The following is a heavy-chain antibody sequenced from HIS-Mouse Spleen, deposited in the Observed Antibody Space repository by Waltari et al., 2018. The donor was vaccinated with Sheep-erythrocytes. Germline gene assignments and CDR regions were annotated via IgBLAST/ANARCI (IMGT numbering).Heavy chain of an antibody. CDR3: ARDTGTDAFDI. CDR1: GFTLSSYS. D-gene: IGHD1-1*01. CDR2: ISSSSSYI. J-gene: IGHJ3*02. V-gene: IGHV3-21*01. Sequence: EVQLVESGGGLIKPGGSLRLSCAASGFTLSSYSMTWVRQAPGKGLELVSSISSSSSYIYYADSVKGRFTISRDNAKNSLYLQMNSLRAEDTAVYYCARDTGTDAFDIWGQGTMVTVSS.